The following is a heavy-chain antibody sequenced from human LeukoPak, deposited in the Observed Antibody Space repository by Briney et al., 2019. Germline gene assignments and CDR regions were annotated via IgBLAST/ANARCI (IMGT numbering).Heavy chain of an antibody. CDR1: GYTFTSYG. Sequence: GASVKVSCKASGYTFTSYGISWVRQAPGQGLEWMGWISAYNGNTNYAQKLQGRVTMTTDTSTSTAYMELRSLRSDDTAVYYCARGYSSSWYEDWFDPWGQGTLVTVSS. CDR3: ARGYSSSWYEDWFDP. CDR2: ISAYNGNT. D-gene: IGHD6-13*01. V-gene: IGHV1-18*01. J-gene: IGHJ5*02.